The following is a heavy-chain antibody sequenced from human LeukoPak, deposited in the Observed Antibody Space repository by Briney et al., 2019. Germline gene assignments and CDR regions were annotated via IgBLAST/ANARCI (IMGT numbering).Heavy chain of an antibody. Sequence: SETLSLTCTVSGGSISSYYWSWIRQPPGKGLEWIGYIYYSGSTNYNPSLKSRVTISVDTSKNQFSLKLSSVTAADTAVYYCARESEGCGGDCYDAFGIWGQGTMVTVSS. J-gene: IGHJ3*02. V-gene: IGHV4-59*01. CDR2: IYYSGST. CDR1: GGSISSYY. D-gene: IGHD2-21*02. CDR3: ARESEGCGGDCYDAFGI.